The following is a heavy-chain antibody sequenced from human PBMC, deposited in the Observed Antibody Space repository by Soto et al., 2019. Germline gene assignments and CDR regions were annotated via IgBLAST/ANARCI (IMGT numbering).Heavy chain of an antibody. V-gene: IGHV4-4*02. D-gene: IGHD3-9*01. J-gene: IGHJ6*02. Sequence: SETLSLTCAVSGGSISSSNWWSWVRQPPGKGLEWIGEIYHSGSTNYNPSLKSRVTISVDKSKNQFSLKLSSVTAADTAVYYCARFYDILTGYHPYYYYGMDVWGQGTTVTVSS. CDR2: IYHSGST. CDR1: GGSISSSNW. CDR3: ARFYDILTGYHPYYYYGMDV.